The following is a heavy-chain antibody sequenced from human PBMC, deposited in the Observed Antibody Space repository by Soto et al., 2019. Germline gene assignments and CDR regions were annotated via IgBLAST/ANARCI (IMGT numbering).Heavy chain of an antibody. CDR3: AKTPGVITVTTSFDH. J-gene: IGHJ4*02. V-gene: IGHV3-23*01. Sequence: HPVGSLRLSCVASGFTFNKYALAWVRQAPGKGLEWVSAISGSGASTYDADSVKGRFTISRDNSNNTLYLQMNSLRAEDTAVYYCAKTPGVITVTTSFDHWGQGTPVTVSS. CDR2: ISGSGAST. D-gene: IGHD4-17*01. CDR1: GFTFNKYA.